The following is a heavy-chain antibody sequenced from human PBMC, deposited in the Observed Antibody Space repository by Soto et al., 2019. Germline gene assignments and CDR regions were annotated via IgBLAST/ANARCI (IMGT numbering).Heavy chain of an antibody. CDR1: GFTFSTYI. Sequence: PGGSLRLSCAASGFTFSTYIMNWVRQAPGKGLEWVSYISSSSSSIYYADSVKGRFPISRDNAKNSLYLQMNSLRAEDTAVYYCARDPSIVLVPAATYYYYYYGMDVRGQGTTVTVSS. CDR3: ARDPSIVLVPAATYYYYYYGMDV. J-gene: IGHJ6*02. D-gene: IGHD2-2*01. CDR2: ISSSSSSI. V-gene: IGHV3-48*01.